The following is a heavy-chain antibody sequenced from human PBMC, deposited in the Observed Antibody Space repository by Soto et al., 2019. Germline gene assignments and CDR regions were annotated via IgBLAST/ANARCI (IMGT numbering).Heavy chain of an antibody. D-gene: IGHD3-22*01. J-gene: IGHJ4*02. CDR1: GGSFSGYY. CDR2: INHSGST. V-gene: IGHV4-34*01. CDR3: ARGWYYYDSSGYYFNYFDY. Sequence: SETLALTCAVYGGSFSGYYWSGIRQPPGKGLEWIGEINHSGSTNYNPSLKSRVTISVDTSKNQFSLKLSSVTAADTAVYYCARGWYYYDSSGYYFNYFDYWGQGTLVTVSS.